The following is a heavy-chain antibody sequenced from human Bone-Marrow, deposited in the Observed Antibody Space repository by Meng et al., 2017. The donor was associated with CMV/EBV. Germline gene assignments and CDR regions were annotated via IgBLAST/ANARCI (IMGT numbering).Heavy chain of an antibody. J-gene: IGHJ5*02. CDR2: ISYDGSNK. V-gene: IGHV3-30*04. CDR3: SREIVGATRWFDP. CDR1: GFTFSSYA. Sequence: GGSLRLSCAASGFTFSSYAMHWVRQAPGKGLEWVAVISYDGSNKYYADPVKGRFTISRDNSKNTLYLQMNSLRAEDSAVYYCSREIVGATRWFDPWGQGTLVTVSS. D-gene: IGHD1-26*01.